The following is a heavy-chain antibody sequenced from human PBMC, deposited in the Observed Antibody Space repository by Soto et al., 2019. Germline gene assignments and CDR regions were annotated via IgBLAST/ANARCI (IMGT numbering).Heavy chain of an antibody. CDR3: ARKDKSGYFNWFDP. CDR1: GYKFTSSW. D-gene: IGHD3-22*01. CDR2: IFPSDSDT. Sequence: RGESLKISCRTSGYKFTSSWIAWVRQKPGKGLEWMGIIFPSDSDTRYSPSFQGQVTISADRSTSTVFLQWASLKASDTAVYFCARKDKSGYFNWFDPWGQGTLVTVSS. J-gene: IGHJ5*02. V-gene: IGHV5-51*01.